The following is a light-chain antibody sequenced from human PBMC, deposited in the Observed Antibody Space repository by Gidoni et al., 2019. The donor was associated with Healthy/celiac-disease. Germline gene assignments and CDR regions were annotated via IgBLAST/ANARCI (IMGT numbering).Light chain of an antibody. CDR1: KLGDKY. Sequence: SYELTQPPSVSVSPGQTASITCSGDKLGDKYACWYQQKPGQSPVLVIYQDSKRPSGIPERFSGSNSGNTATLTISGTQAMDEADYYCQAWRRVFGGGTKLTVL. CDR3: QAWRRV. CDR2: QDS. J-gene: IGLJ2*01. V-gene: IGLV3-1*01.